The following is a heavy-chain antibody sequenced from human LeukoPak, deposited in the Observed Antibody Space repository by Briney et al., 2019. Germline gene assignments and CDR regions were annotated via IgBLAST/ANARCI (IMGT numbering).Heavy chain of an antibody. CDR3: ARVFSFYRIFDY. CDR2: INQDGSEK. V-gene: IGHV3-7*01. Sequence: QPGGSLRLSCAASGFTFSSYWMSWVRQAPGKGLAWVANINQDGSEKYYVDSVRGRFTISRDNAKNSLYLQMDSLRAEDTAVYYCARVFSFYRIFDYWGQGTLVTVSS. D-gene: IGHD3-3*02. J-gene: IGHJ4*02. CDR1: GFTFSSYW.